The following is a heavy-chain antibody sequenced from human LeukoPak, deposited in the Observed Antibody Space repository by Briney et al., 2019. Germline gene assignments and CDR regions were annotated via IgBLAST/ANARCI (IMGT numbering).Heavy chain of an antibody. CDR3: ARGPHALDI. J-gene: IGHJ3*02. Sequence: ASVKVSCKASGYSFTGYYIHWVRQAPGQGLEWMGWVNPDSGGIIYAQKFQGRVTMTRDTSISTAYMELTGLRSDDTAVYYCARGPHALDIWGQGTMVTVSS. V-gene: IGHV1-2*02. CDR2: VNPDSGGI. CDR1: GYSFTGYY.